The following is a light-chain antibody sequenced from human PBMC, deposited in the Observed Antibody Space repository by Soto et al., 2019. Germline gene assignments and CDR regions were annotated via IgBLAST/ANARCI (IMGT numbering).Light chain of an antibody. CDR3: QQYNSYSWT. CDR2: KAS. V-gene: IGKV1-5*03. J-gene: IGKJ1*01. CDR1: QSISSW. Sequence: DIQMTQSPSTLSASVGDRVTITCRASQSISSWLAWYQQKRGKAPKLLIYKASSLESGVPSRFSGSGSGTEFTLTISGLQPDDFATDYCQQYNSYSWTFGQGTKVEIK.